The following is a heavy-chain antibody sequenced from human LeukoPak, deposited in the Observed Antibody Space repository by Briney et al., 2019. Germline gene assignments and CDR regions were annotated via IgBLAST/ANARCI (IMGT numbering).Heavy chain of an antibody. CDR1: GGSISDYY. V-gene: IGHV4-59*08. CDR3: ARGKRGSGGPFDY. CDR2: MDYSGST. Sequence: SETLSLTCTVSGGSISDYYWTWIRQSPGTGLEWIGYMDYSGSTAYNPSLKGRVTISIDTSKKQFSLELSSVTAADTAIYFCARGKRGSGGPFDYWGQGTLVTVSS. J-gene: IGHJ4*02. D-gene: IGHD6-19*01.